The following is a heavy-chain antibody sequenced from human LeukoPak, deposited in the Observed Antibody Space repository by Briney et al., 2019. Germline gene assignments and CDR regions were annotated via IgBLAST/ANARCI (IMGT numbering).Heavy chain of an antibody. J-gene: IGHJ4*02. V-gene: IGHV1-18*01. CDR1: GGTFSSYA. CDR3: ARGVSSGYYYEDY. CDR2: ISAYNGNT. Sequence: ASVKVSCKASGGTFSSYAISWVRQAPGQGREWMGWISAYNGNTNYAQKLQGRVTMTTDTSTSTAYMELRSLRSDDTAVYYCARGVSSGYYYEDYWGQGTLVTVSS. D-gene: IGHD3-22*01.